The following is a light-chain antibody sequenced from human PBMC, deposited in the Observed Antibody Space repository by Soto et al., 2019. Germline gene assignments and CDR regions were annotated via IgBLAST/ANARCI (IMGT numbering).Light chain of an antibody. CDR2: AAS. Sequence: EVVTTQSPATLSVSPGERATLSCRASQGLGTNLAWYQQKPGQAPRLLIYAASTRATGVPGRFSGSGSGTEFTLTISSLQPDDFATYYCQQYNSYFWTFGQGTKVDIK. V-gene: IGKV3-15*01. CDR3: QQYNSYFWT. CDR1: QGLGTN. J-gene: IGKJ1*01.